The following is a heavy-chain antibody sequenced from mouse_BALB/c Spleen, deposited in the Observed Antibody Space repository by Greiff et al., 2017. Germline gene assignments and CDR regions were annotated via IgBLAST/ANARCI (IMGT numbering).Heavy chain of an antibody. J-gene: IGHJ3*01. CDR3: ARDGHYRSSWFAY. D-gene: IGHD2-14*01. V-gene: IGHV2-9*02. CDR2: IWAGGST. CDR1: GFSLTSYG. Sequence: QVQLKESGPGLVAPSQSLSITCTVSGFSLTSYGVHWVRQPPGKGLEWLGVIWAGGSTNYNSALMSRLSISKDNSKSQVFLKMNSLQTDDTARYYCARDGHYRSSWFAYWGQGTLVTVSA.